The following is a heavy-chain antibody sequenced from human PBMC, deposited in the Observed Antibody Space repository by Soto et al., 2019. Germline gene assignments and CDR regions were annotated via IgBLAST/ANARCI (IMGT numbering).Heavy chain of an antibody. D-gene: IGHD3-22*01. CDR3: ATSPYYYDSSGYYLDY. Sequence: PSETLSLTCTVSGGSISSGDYYWSWIRQPPGKGLEWIGYIYYSGSTYYNPSLKSRVTISVDTSKNQFSLKLSSVTAADTAVYYCATSPYYYDSSGYYLDYWGQGTLVTAPQ. V-gene: IGHV4-30-4*01. CDR2: IYYSGST. CDR1: GGSISSGDYY. J-gene: IGHJ4*02.